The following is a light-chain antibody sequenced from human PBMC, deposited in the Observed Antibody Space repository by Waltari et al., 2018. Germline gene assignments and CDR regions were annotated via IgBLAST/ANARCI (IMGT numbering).Light chain of an antibody. J-gene: IGLJ3*02. CDR3: QSYDTSLSVV. CDR1: GSNIGAGSD. Sequence: QSVLTQPPSVSGAPGQRVTIPCTGRGSNIGAGSDVTWYQQLPRAAPKLLIYGSTSRPLGVPARFFGSTSGTSASLAITGLQAEDEADYYCQSYDTSLSVVFGGGTKLTVL. CDR2: GST. V-gene: IGLV1-40*01.